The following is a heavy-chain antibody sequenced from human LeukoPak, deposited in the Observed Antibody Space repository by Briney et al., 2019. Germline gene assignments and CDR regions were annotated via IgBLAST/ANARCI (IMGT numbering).Heavy chain of an antibody. Sequence: PSETLSLTCTVSGGSISSSSYYWGWLRQPPGKGLEWVGSIYYSGSTYYNPSLKSRVTISVDTSKNQFSLKLSSVTAADTAVYYCARLYGYCSSTSCEYYYYYYMDVWGKGTTVTVSS. CDR1: GGSISSSSYY. CDR3: ARLYGYCSSTSCEYYYYYYMDV. J-gene: IGHJ6*03. CDR2: IYYSGST. D-gene: IGHD2-2*01. V-gene: IGHV4-39*01.